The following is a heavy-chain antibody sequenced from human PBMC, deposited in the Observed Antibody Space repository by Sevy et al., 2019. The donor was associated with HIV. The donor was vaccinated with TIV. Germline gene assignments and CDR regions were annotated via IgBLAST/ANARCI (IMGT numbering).Heavy chain of an antibody. CDR2: IYWDDDK. V-gene: IGHV2-5*02. CDR3: AHTPSIAAKYHNGGFDY. Sequence: SGPTLVNPTQTLTLTCTFSGFSLSTSGVGVGWIRQPPGKALEWLALIYWDDDKRYSPSLKSRLTITKDTSKNQVVLTMTNMDPVDTATYYCAHTPSIAAKYHNGGFDYWGQGTLVTVSS. J-gene: IGHJ4*02. D-gene: IGHD6-13*01. CDR1: GFSLSTSGVG.